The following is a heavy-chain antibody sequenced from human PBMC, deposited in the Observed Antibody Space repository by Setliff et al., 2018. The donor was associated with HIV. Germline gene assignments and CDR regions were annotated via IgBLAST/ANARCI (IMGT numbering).Heavy chain of an antibody. CDR1: GDSIRTGAYY. Sequence: LSLTCTGSGDSIRTGAYYWGWIRQPPGKGLAWIGSVYYDGRTFYNPSLKSRLAISVDTSKNQFSLKMTSVTAADTAVYYCASTGYSSGWSFDYWGQGTLVTVSS. V-gene: IGHV4-39*07. J-gene: IGHJ4*02. D-gene: IGHD6-19*01. CDR3: ASTGYSSGWSFDY. CDR2: VYYDGRT.